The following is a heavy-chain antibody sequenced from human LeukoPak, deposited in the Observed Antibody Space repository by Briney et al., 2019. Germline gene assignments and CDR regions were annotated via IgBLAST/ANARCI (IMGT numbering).Heavy chain of an antibody. Sequence: PSETESLTCTVSGGSISSYYWSWIRQPAGKGLEWIGRIYASGSTNYNPSRKSRVTMSVDTSKNQVSLKLSSVTAADTAVYYCARDPSLFGGYFDYWGQGNPVTLSS. D-gene: IGHD3-10*01. J-gene: IGHJ4*02. CDR2: IYASGST. CDR3: ARDPSLFGGYFDY. CDR1: GGSISSYY. V-gene: IGHV4-4*07.